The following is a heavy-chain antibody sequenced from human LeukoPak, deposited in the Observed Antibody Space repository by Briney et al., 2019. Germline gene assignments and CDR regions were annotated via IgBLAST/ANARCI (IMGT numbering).Heavy chain of an antibody. Sequence: PGGSLRLSCAASGFTFSSYEMNWVRQAPGKGLEWVSYISSSGSTIYYADSVKGRFTISRDNAKNSLYLQMNSLRAEDTAVYYCARWHCSSTSCQDYYYGMDVWGQGTTVTVSS. V-gene: IGHV3-48*03. D-gene: IGHD2-2*01. CDR2: ISSSGSTI. CDR3: ARWHCSSTSCQDYYYGMDV. J-gene: IGHJ6*02. CDR1: GFTFSSYE.